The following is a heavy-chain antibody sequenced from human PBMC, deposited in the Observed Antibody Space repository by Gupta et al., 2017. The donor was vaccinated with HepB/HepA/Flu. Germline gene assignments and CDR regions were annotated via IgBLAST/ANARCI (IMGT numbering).Heavy chain of an antibody. Sequence: EVQLVESGGGLVQPGRSLRLSCTASGFTFGDYAMSWVRQAPGKGLEWVGFIRSKAYGGKTEYAASVKGRVTISRDDSKSIAYRQMNSLKTEETAVYYCTRSRPTYSSSWYGLYFDYWGQGTLVTVSS. CDR3: TRSRPTYSSSWYGLYFDY. CDR2: IRSKAYGGKT. D-gene: IGHD6-13*01. CDR1: GFTFGDYA. V-gene: IGHV3-49*04. J-gene: IGHJ4*02.